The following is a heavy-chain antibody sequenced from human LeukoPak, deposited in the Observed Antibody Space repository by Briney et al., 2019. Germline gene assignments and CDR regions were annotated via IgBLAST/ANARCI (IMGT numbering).Heavy chain of an antibody. CDR1: GYTFTDYY. V-gene: IGHV1-2*02. CDR2: INPNSGAT. D-gene: IGHD1-1*01. Sequence: ASVKVSCKTSGYTFTDYYLHWVRQAPGQGLEWMAWINPNSGATDYAQKFQGRVTMTRDTSTNTVYMALSRLRSDDTAVYYCARLNGNYFDYWGQGTLVTVSS. CDR3: ARLNGNYFDY. J-gene: IGHJ4*02.